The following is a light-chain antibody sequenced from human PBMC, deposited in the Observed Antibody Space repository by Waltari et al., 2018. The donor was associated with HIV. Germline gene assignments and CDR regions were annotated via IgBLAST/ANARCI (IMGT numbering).Light chain of an antibody. CDR3: QQYNNWLFT. CDR1: QNIRTT. Sequence: IVMTQSPATLSVSPGERVTLSCRASQNIRTTLAWYQQKPGQSPRLLIYDASTRATGIPDRFSGSGSGTDFALTISSAQSEDFAVYFCQQYNNWLFTFGPGTKVDIK. CDR2: DAS. J-gene: IGKJ3*01. V-gene: IGKV3-15*01.